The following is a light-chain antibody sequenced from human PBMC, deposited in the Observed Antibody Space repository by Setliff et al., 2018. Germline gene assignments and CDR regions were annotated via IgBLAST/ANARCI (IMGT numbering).Light chain of an antibody. CDR1: SSDVGGYNH. CDR2: DVG. J-gene: IGLJ1*01. V-gene: IGLV2-14*01. CDR3: SSYTGSNSHV. Sequence: SALTQPASVSGSPGQSITISCTGSSSDVGGYNHVSWYQQHPGKAPKLMIYDVGKRPSGVSNRFSGSKSGNTASLTISGLQAEDEADYYCSSYTGSNSHVFGTGTKVTRP.